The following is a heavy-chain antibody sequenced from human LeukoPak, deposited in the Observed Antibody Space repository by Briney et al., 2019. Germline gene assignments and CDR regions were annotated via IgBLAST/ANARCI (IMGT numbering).Heavy chain of an antibody. CDR2: IYYTGGS. D-gene: IGHD1-7*01. V-gene: IGHV4-39*07. J-gene: IGHJ4*02. CDR3: TGELAGTTVHY. CDR1: GGSISSRTYY. Sequence: SETLSLTCTVSGGSISSRTYYWGWIRQPPGKGLEWIGSIYYTGGSYYNPSLKSRFSTPLDTSRNQFSLKLSSVTAADTAIYYCTGELAGTTVHYWGQGILVTVSS.